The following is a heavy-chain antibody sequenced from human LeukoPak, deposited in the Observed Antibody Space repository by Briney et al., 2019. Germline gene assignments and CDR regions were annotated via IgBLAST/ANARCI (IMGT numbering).Heavy chain of an antibody. D-gene: IGHD6-19*01. CDR1: GFTFSDHY. J-gene: IGHJ4*02. V-gene: IGHV3-11*06. CDR3: AREHSSVSSESKGYDH. CDR2: ISFSHHT. Sequence: GGSLRLSCAASGFTFSDHYMSWIRQAPGKGLEWISYISFSHHTNYADSVKGRFTISRDDARNSLFLQMNSLRAEDTAVYYCAREHSSVSSESKGYDHWGQGTLVPVSS.